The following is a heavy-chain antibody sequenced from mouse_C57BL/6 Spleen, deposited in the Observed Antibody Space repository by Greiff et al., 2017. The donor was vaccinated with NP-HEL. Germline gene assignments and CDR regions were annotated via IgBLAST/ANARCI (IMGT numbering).Heavy chain of an antibody. Sequence: QVQLQQSGAELVKPGASVKLSCKASGYTFTSYWMHWVKQRPGQGLEWIGMIHPNSGSTNYNEKFKSKATLTVDKSSSTAYMQLSSLTSEDSAVYYCAVSAQASGNYFDYWGQGTTLTVSS. J-gene: IGHJ2*01. CDR1: GYTFTSYW. CDR3: AVSAQASGNYFDY. V-gene: IGHV1-64*01. D-gene: IGHD3-2*02. CDR2: IHPNSGST.